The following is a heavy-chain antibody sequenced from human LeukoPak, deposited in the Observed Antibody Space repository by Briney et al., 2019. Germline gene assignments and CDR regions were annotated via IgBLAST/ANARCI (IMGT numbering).Heavy chain of an antibody. CDR2: IRYDGSNK. CDR1: GFTFSSYG. Sequence: GGSLRLSCAASGFTFSSYGMHWVRQAPGKGLEWVAFIRYDGSNKYYADSVKGRFTISRDNSKNTLYLQMNSLRAEDTAVYYCARELSAARGYYYYGMDVWGQGTTVTVSS. D-gene: IGHD2-2*01. CDR3: ARELSAARGYYYYGMDV. J-gene: IGHJ6*02. V-gene: IGHV3-30*02.